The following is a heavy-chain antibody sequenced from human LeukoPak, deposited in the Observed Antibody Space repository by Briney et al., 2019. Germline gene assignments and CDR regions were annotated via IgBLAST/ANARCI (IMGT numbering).Heavy chain of an antibody. D-gene: IGHD3-22*01. V-gene: IGHV1-69*13. CDR2: IIPIFGTA. CDR3: ARVWDYDSRYFDY. CDR1: GGTFSIYA. J-gene: IGHJ4*02. Sequence: ASVKVSCKASGGTFSIYAISWVRQAPGQGLEWMGGIIPIFGTANYAQKFQGRVTITADESTSTAYMELSSLRSEDTAVYYCARVWDYDSRYFDYWGQGTLVTVSS.